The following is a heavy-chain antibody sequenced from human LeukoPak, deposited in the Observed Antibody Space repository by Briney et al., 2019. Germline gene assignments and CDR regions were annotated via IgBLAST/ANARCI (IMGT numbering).Heavy chain of an antibody. CDR1: GGSISSSSYY. CDR3: ARVTGYIVEDYFDY. CDR2: IYYSGST. Sequence: SETLSLTCTVSGGSISSSSYYWGWIRQPPGKGLGWIGYIYYSGSTNYNPSLKRRVTISVDTSKNQFSLRLSSVTAADTAVYYCARVTGYIVEDYFDYWGQGTLVTVSS. V-gene: IGHV4-61*05. J-gene: IGHJ4*02. D-gene: IGHD3-22*01.